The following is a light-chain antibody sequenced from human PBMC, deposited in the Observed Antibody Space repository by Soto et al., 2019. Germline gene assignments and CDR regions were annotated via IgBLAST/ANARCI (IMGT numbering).Light chain of an antibody. CDR1: SSNIGNNY. Sequence: QSVLTQPPSASAGPGQKVTISCSGSSSNIGNNYVSWYQQLPGTAPKLLIYENNKRPSGIPDRFSGSKSGTSATLGITGLQTGDEADYYCGTWDSSLSAVVFGGGTKLTVL. V-gene: IGLV1-51*02. J-gene: IGLJ2*01. CDR2: ENN. CDR3: GTWDSSLSAVV.